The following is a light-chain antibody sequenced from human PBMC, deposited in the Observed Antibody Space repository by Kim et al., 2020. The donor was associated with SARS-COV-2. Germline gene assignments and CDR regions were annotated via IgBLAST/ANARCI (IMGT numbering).Light chain of an antibody. CDR2: LNSDGSH. CDR1: SGNSSDA. J-gene: IGLJ2*01. V-gene: IGLV4-69*01. CDR3: QTWGTGIVV. Sequence: SVKLTCTLSSGNSSDAIAWHQQQPEKGPRYLMKLNSDGSHSKGDGIPDRFSGSSSGAERYLTISSLQSEDEADYYCQTWGTGIVVFGGGTQLTVL.